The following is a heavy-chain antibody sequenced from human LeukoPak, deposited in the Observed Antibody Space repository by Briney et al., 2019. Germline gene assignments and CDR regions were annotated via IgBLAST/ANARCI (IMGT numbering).Heavy chain of an antibody. CDR3: ARVPVWYSSSWYGDY. CDR1: GFIFSIYW. J-gene: IGHJ4*02. CDR2: ISYDGSNK. V-gene: IGHV3-30*03. Sequence: GGSLRLSCAASGFIFSIYWMTWVRQAPGKGLEWVAIISYDGSNKYYADSVKGRFTISRDNSKNTLYLQMNSPRVEDTAVYYCARVPVWYSSSWYGDYWGQGTLVTVSS. D-gene: IGHD6-13*01.